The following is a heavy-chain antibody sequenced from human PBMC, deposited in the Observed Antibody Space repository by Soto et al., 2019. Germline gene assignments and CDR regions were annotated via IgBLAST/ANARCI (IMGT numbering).Heavy chain of an antibody. D-gene: IGHD6-13*01. Sequence: PSETLSLTCIVSGGSISSYYWSWIRQPPGKGLEWIGYIYYSGTTNYNPSLKSRVTISVDTSKNQFSLKLSSVTASDTAVYYCARQRAAVGLYFDYWGQGTLVTVSS. CDR1: GGSISSYY. J-gene: IGHJ4*02. V-gene: IGHV4-59*01. CDR2: IYYSGTT. CDR3: ARQRAAVGLYFDY.